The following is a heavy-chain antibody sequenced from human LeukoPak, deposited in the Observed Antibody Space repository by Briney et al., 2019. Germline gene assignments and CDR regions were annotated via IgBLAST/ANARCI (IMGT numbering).Heavy chain of an antibody. Sequence: GGSLRLSCAASGFTFSSHAMSWVRRAPGKGLERVSLISDSGDRTSYADPVKGRFTISRDNSKNTLFLQMSSLRAEDTAVYYCARSDCSATYCYVRGYWGQGTLVTVSS. D-gene: IGHD2-2*01. J-gene: IGHJ4*02. CDR3: ARSDCSATYCYVRGY. CDR1: GFTFSSHA. V-gene: IGHV3-23*01. CDR2: ISDSGDRT.